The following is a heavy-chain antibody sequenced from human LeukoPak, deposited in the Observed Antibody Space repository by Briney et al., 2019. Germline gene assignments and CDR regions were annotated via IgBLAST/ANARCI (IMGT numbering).Heavy chain of an antibody. CDR3: ARSDGFSCYSSLGDS. CDR1: GYTFTGYY. D-gene: IGHD3-22*01. V-gene: IGHV1-2*02. Sequence: ASVKVSCKASGYTFTGYYMHWVRQAPGQGLEWMGWINPNSGDTNSAQKFEGRVTMTRDTSISTTYMELSRLKSDDTAVYYCARSDGFSCYSSLGDSWGQGTLVTVSS. J-gene: IGHJ5*01. CDR2: INPNSGDT.